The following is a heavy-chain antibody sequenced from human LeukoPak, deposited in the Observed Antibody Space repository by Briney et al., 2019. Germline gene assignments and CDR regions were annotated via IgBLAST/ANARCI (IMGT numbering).Heavy chain of an antibody. CDR3: ARAPKWLRFKRNWFDP. D-gene: IGHD5-12*01. CDR1: GGSISSGSYY. J-gene: IGHJ5*02. Sequence: SETLSLTCAVSGGSISSGSYYWGWIRQPPGKGLEWIGSIYYSGSTYYNPFLKSRVTISVDTSKNQFSLKLSSVTAADTAVYYCARAPKWLRFKRNWFDPWGQGTLVTVSS. V-gene: IGHV4-39*07. CDR2: IYYSGST.